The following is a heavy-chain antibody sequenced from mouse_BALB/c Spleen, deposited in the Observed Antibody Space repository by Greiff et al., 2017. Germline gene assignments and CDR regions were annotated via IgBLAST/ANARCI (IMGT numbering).Heavy chain of an antibody. CDR2: IWRGGST. CDR3: AHFYYGSSYNAMDY. CDR1: GFSLTSYG. V-gene: IGHV2-5-1*01. Sequence: VQLVESGPSLVQPSQSLSITCTVSGFSLTSYGVHWVRQSPGKGLEWLGVIWRGGSTDYNAAFMSRLSITKDNSKSQVFFKMNSLQADDTAIYYCAHFYYGSSYNAMDYWGQGTSVTVSS. D-gene: IGHD1-1*01. J-gene: IGHJ4*01.